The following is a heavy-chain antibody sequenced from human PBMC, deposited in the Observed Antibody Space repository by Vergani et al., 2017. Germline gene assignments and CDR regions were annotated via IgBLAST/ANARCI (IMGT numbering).Heavy chain of an antibody. Sequence: QVQLVQSGAEVKKPGASVKVSCKASGYTFTGYYMHWVRQAPGQGLEWMGWINPNSGGTNYAQNFQGRVTMTRDTSISTAYMELSNLRSEDTAVYYCARPHGDILPPDPRRLDYWGQGTLVTVAS. V-gene: IGHV1-2*02. J-gene: IGHJ4*02. CDR2: INPNSGGT. CDR1: GYTFTGYY. CDR3: ARPHGDILPPDPRRLDY.